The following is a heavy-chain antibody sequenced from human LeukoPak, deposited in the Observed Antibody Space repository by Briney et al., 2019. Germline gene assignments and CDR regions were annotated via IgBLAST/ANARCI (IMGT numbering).Heavy chain of an antibody. CDR3: ARVCRWLLAAPGHGWFDP. Sequence: PSETLSLTCTVSGGSISSSSYYWGWLRQPPGKGLEWIGSIYYSGSTYYNPSLKSRVTISVDTSKNQFSLKLSSVTAADTAVYYCARVCRWLLAAPGHGWFDPWGQGTLVTVSS. D-gene: IGHD5-24*01. CDR1: GGSISSSSYY. V-gene: IGHV4-39*07. J-gene: IGHJ5*02. CDR2: IYYSGST.